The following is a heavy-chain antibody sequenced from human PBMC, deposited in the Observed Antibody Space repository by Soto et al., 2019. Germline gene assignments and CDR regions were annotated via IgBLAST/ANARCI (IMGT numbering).Heavy chain of an antibody. Sequence: ASVKVSCKVSGYTLTELSMHWVRQAPGKGLEWMGWISAYNGNTNYAQKLQGRVTMTTDTSTSTAYMELRSLRSDDTAVYYCARISGYDASRNAFDIWGQGTMVTVSS. D-gene: IGHD5-12*01. CDR1: GYTLTELS. CDR3: ARISGYDASRNAFDI. V-gene: IGHV1-18*01. J-gene: IGHJ3*02. CDR2: ISAYNGNT.